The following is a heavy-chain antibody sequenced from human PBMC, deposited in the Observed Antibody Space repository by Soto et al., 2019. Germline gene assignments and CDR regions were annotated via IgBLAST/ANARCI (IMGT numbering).Heavy chain of an antibody. CDR3: ARDGERDTGLNFYYYLHGMDA. V-gene: IGHV1-18*04. CDR2: ISPYNGTT. J-gene: IGHJ6*02. Sequence: ASVKVSCKASGYTFTTYGISWVRQAPGQGLEWMGWISPYNGTTKYAEKFQGEMTMTTDTATSTAYMDLRSLRSDDTAVYYCARDGERDTGLNFYYYLHGMDAWGQGTKVTVS. D-gene: IGHD1-1*01. CDR1: GYTFTTYG.